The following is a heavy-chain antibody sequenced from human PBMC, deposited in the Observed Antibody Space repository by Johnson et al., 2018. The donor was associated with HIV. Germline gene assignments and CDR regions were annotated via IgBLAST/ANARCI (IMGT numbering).Heavy chain of an antibody. CDR1: GFTFSSYA. Sequence: VESGGGVVRPGGSLRLSCAASGFTFSSYAMHWFRQAPGKGLGWEAIISYDGTNKYYADHVQGRLTISSDNSKNTLYLQMNSLRAEDTAMYYCARVSSIAALWDAFDIWGQGTMVTVSS. J-gene: IGHJ3*02. CDR2: ISYDGTNK. CDR3: ARVSSIAALWDAFDI. D-gene: IGHD6-6*01. V-gene: IGHV3-30-3*01.